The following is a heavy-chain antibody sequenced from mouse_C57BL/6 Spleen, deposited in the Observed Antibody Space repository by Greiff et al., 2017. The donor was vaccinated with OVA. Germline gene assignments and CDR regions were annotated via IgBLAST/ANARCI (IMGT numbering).Heavy chain of an antibody. CDR1: GYAFTNYL. D-gene: IGHD4-1*01. Sequence: QVQLKESGAELVRPGTSVKVSCKASGYAFTNYLIEWVKQRPGQGLEWIGVINPGSGGTNYNEKFKGKATLTADKSSSTAYMQLSRLTSEDSAVYFCARWETGTFDYWGQGTTLTVSS. CDR3: ARWETGTFDY. V-gene: IGHV1-54*01. J-gene: IGHJ2*01. CDR2: INPGSGGT.